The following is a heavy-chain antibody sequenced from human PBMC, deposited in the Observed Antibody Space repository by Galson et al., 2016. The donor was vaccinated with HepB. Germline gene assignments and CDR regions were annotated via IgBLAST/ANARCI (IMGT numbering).Heavy chain of an antibody. CDR3: ARESGPFDF. Sequence: SETLSLTCAVSGGSITTYYWHWIRQPAGKGLEWIGRIFAGGSVKCNPSLQGRVTMLVDTSKDQVSLILNSVTAADTAIYYCARESGPFDFWGPGTLVTVSS. J-gene: IGHJ4*02. CDR2: IFAGGSV. CDR1: GGSITTYY. V-gene: IGHV4-4*07.